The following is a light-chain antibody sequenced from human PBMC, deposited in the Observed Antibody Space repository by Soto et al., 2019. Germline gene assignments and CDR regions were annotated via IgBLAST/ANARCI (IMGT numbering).Light chain of an antibody. J-gene: IGKJ1*01. CDR3: QQYGSSPWT. CDR2: GAS. V-gene: IGKV3-20*01. Sequence: EIVFTQSPGTLSLSPGERATLSCRASQSDSSSYLAWYQQKPGQAPRLLIYGASSRATGIPDRFSGSGSGTDFTLTISRLEPEDFAVYYCQQYGSSPWTFGQGTKVDIK. CDR1: QSDSSSY.